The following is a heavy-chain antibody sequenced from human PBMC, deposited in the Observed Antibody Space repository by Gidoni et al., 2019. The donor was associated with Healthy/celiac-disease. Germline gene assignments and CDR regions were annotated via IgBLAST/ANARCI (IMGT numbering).Heavy chain of an antibody. Sequence: LSWVRQAPGKGLEWVANIKQDGSEKYYVDSVKGRFTISRDNAKNSLYLQMNSLRAEDTAVYYCARGWNALWFGDRWSVYFDYWGQGTLVTVSS. D-gene: IGHD3-10*01. V-gene: IGHV3-7*03. J-gene: IGHJ4*02. CDR2: IKQDGSEK. CDR3: ARGWNALWFGDRWSVYFDY.